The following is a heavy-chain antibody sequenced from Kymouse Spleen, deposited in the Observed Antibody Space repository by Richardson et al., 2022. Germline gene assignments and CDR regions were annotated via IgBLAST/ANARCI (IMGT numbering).Heavy chain of an antibody. Sequence: EVQLVESGGGLVQPGGSLRLSCAASGFTFSSYAMSWVRQAPGKGLEWVSAISGSGGSTYYADSVKGRFTISRDNSKNTLYLQMNSLRAEDTAVYYCAKDRIAVAGTEYYYYGMDVWGQGTTVTVSS. D-gene: IGHD6-19*01. CDR1: GFTFSSYA. CDR3: AKDRIAVAGTEYYYYGMDV. CDR2: ISGSGGST. J-gene: IGHJ6*02. V-gene: IGHV3-23*04.